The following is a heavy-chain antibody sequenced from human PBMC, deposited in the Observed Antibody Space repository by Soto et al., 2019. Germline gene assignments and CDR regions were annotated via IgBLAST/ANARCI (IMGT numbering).Heavy chain of an antibody. Sequence: QVQLQPWGAGLLKPSETLSLTCAVYGGSFSGYYWSWIRQPPGKGLEWIGEINHSGSTNYNPSLKSRVTISVDTSKNQFSLKLSSVTAADTAVYYCARYDEGGHDAFDIWGQGTMVTVSS. CDR2: INHSGST. V-gene: IGHV4-34*01. CDR1: GGSFSGYY. J-gene: IGHJ3*02. D-gene: IGHD3-3*01. CDR3: ARYDEGGHDAFDI.